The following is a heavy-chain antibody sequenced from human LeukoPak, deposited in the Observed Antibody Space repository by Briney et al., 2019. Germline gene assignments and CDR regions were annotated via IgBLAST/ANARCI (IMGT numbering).Heavy chain of an antibody. CDR1: GFTFSSYA. D-gene: IGHD5-18*01. J-gene: IGHJ4*02. CDR2: IDSDGSST. Sequence: GGSLRLSCAASGFTFSSYAMHWVRQAPGKGLVWVSRIDSDGSSTNYADSVKGRFTISRDNAKNTLYLQMNSLRAEDTAVYYCTRDPVDTYGGYWGQGTLVKVSS. CDR3: TRDPVDTYGGY. V-gene: IGHV3-74*01.